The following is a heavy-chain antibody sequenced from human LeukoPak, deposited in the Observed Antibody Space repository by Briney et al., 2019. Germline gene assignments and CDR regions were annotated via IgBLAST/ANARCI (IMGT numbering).Heavy chain of an antibody. CDR3: ARHSYDYDFWSGQKYYFDY. Sequence: SETLSLTCAVYGGSFSGYYWSWIRQPPGKGLEWIGYIYYSGSTNYNPSLKSRVTISVDTSKNQFSLKLSSVTAADTAVYYCARHSYDYDFWSGQKYYFDYWGQGILVTVSS. CDR1: GGSFSGYY. V-gene: IGHV4-59*08. CDR2: IYYSGST. D-gene: IGHD3-3*01. J-gene: IGHJ4*02.